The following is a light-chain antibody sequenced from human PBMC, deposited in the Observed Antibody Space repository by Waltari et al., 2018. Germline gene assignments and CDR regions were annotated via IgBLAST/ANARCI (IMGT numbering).Light chain of an antibody. CDR2: AAY. Sequence: EIVLTQSPGTLSLSPGQRVTLSCRASQSVSRALAWYQQKAGQAPRLLIYAAYTRAPGIPDRFSGSGSGTDFSLTISRLEPEDFAVYYCQHYVRLPATFGQGTKVEIK. V-gene: IGKV3-20*01. J-gene: IGKJ1*01. CDR1: QSVSRA. CDR3: QHYVRLPAT.